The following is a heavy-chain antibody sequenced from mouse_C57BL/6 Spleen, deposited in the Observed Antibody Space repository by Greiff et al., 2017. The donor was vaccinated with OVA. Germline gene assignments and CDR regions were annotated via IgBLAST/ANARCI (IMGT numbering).Heavy chain of an antibody. D-gene: IGHD3-1*01. CDR2: IDPSDSYT. V-gene: IGHV1-69*01. CDR1: GYTFTSYW. Sequence: VQLQQSGAELVMPGASVKLSCKASGYTFTSYWMHWVKQRPGQGLEWIGEIDPSDSYTNYNQKFKGKSTLTVDKSSSTAYMQLSSLTSEDSAVYDCARSGMDYWGQGTSVTVSS. CDR3: ARSGMDY. J-gene: IGHJ4*01.